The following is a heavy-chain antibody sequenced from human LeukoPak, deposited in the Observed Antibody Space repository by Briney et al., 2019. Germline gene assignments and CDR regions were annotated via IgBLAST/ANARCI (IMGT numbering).Heavy chain of an antibody. CDR3: TTGSRITVFGVVIAAAGQTSFDY. CDR2: IKSKTDGGTA. CDR1: GFTFSNAW. D-gene: IGHD3-3*01. Sequence: GGSLRLSCAASGFTFSNAWMSWVRQAPGKGLEWVGRIKSKTDGGTADYAAPVKGRFTISRDDSKNTLYLQMNSLKTEDTAVYYCTTGSRITVFGVVIAAAGQTSFDYWGQGTLVTVSS. J-gene: IGHJ4*02. V-gene: IGHV3-15*01.